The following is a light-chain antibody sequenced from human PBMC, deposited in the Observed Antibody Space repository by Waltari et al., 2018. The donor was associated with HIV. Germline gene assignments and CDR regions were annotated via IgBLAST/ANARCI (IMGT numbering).Light chain of an antibody. V-gene: IGLV1-40*01. CDR1: RSTTGAGYA. J-gene: IGLJ2*01. CDR3: QSYDSGSSGSV. Sequence: QSLLTQPPSVSGAPGQRVTISCTGSRSTTGAGYAVHWSQQVPGTAPKLVIYANNNRASGVPDRFSGSKFGPSASLAITGLQAEDEGTYYCQSYDSGSSGSVFGGGTKLTVL. CDR2: ANN.